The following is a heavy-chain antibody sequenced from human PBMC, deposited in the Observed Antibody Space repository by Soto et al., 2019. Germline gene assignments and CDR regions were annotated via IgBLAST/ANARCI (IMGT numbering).Heavy chain of an antibody. D-gene: IGHD6-13*01. Sequence: SETLSLTCTVSGGSISSSSYYWGWIRQPPGKGLKRIGSIYNSGSTYYNPSLKSRVTISVDTSKNQFSLKLNSVTPEDTAVYYCARSDSSSWYSHLISWDYFDYWGQGTLVTVSS. CDR3: ARSDSSSWYSHLISWDYFDY. CDR2: IYNSGST. CDR1: GGSISSSSYY. V-gene: IGHV4-39*01. J-gene: IGHJ4*02.